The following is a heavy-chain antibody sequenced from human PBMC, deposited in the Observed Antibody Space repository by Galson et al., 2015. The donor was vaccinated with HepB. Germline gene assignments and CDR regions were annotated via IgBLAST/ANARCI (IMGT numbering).Heavy chain of an antibody. J-gene: IGHJ3*02. CDR1: GYTFTGNY. Sequence: SVKVSCKASGYTFTGNYMHWVRQAPGQGLEWMGWINPKSGDTNYAQKFQGRVTMTRDTSISTTHMELSGLKSDDTALYYCARKGTLKNHRGDDAFDIWGQGTTVIVSS. CDR3: ARKGTLKNHRGDDAFDI. D-gene: IGHD1-14*01. CDR2: INPKSGDT. V-gene: IGHV1-2*02.